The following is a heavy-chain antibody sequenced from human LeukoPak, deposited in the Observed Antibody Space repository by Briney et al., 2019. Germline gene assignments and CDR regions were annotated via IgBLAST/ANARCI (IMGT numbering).Heavy chain of an antibody. CDR1: GGSFSGYY. J-gene: IGHJ4*02. V-gene: IGHV4-34*01. D-gene: IGHD3-10*01. CDR3: ARGASMVRGVRDFDY. Sequence: SETLSLACAVYGGSFSGYYWSWIRQPPGKGLEWIGEINHSGSTNYNPSLKSRVTISVDTSKNQFSLKLSSVTAADTAVYYCARGASMVRGVRDFDYWGQGTLVTVSS. CDR2: INHSGST.